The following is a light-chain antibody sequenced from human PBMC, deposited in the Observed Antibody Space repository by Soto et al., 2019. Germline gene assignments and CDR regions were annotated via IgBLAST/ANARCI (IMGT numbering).Light chain of an antibody. V-gene: IGKV3-15*01. CDR2: GAS. Sequence: EIVMTQSPATLSVSPVERATLSCMASQSVSSNLAWYQQKPGQAPRLLIYGASTRATGIPARFSGSGSGTEFTLTISSLQSEDFAVYYCQQYNNWPIFTFGPGTKVDIK. J-gene: IGKJ3*01. CDR3: QQYNNWPIFT. CDR1: QSVSSN.